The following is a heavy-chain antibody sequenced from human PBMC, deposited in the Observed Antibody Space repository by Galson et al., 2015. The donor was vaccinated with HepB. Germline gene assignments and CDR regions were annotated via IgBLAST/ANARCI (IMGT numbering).Heavy chain of an antibody. V-gene: IGHV1-69*13. CDR1: GYTFTSYG. CDR3: ARDWLGDY. Sequence: SVKVSCKASGYTFTSYGISWVRQAPGQGLEWMGGIIPIFGTANYAQKFQGRVTITADESTSTAYMELSSLRSEDTAVYYCARDWLGDYWGQGTLVTVSS. D-gene: IGHD5-12*01. J-gene: IGHJ4*02. CDR2: IIPIFGTA.